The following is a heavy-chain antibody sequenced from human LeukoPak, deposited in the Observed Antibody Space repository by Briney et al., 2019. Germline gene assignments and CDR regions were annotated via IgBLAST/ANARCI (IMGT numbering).Heavy chain of an antibody. CDR1: GGSFSGYF. Sequence: SETLSLTCAVYGGSFSGYFWSWIRQPPGKGLEWIGEINRGGSTNYNPSLKSRVTISVDTSKNQFSLKLSSVTAADTAVYYCARQSSGGSFDYWGQGTLVTVSS. D-gene: IGHD2-15*01. CDR2: INRGGST. J-gene: IGHJ4*02. CDR3: ARQSSGGSFDY. V-gene: IGHV4-34*01.